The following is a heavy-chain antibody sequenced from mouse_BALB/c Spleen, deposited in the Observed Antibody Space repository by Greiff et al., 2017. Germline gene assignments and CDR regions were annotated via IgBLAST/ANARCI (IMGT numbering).Heavy chain of an antibody. Sequence: QVQLQQSGPGLVAPSQSLSITCTVSGFSLTGYGVNWVRQPPGKGLEWLGMIWGDGSTDYNSALKSRLSISKDNSKSQVFLKMNSLQTDDTARYYSARDNYYGNYVGAMDYWGEGTSVTVSS. D-gene: IGHD2-1*01. V-gene: IGHV2-6-7*01. CDR3: ARDNYYGNYVGAMDY. CDR1: GFSLTGYG. J-gene: IGHJ4*01. CDR2: IWGDGST.